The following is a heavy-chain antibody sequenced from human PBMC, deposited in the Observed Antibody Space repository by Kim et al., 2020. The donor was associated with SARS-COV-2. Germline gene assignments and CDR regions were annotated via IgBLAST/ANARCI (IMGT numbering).Heavy chain of an antibody. CDR3: GTRRSVDYAFDM. J-gene: IGHJ3*02. CDR2: IYYTGTT. V-gene: IGHV4-59*08. CDR1: GGSISSYY. Sequence: SETLSLTCTVSGGSISSYYWTWIRQPPGKGLQWIGNIYYTGTTDYNPSLKSRVSMSIDRSGDRFSLSLTSLTAADTALYFCGTRRSVDYAFDMWG. D-gene: IGHD3-9*01.